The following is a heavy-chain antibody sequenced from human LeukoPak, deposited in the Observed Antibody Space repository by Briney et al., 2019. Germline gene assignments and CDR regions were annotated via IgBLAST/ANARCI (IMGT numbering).Heavy chain of an antibody. V-gene: IGHV3-23*01. D-gene: IGHD2-2*01. Sequence: PGKSLRLSCTGSGFTFSDYAMSWVRQAPGMGLEWVSSVSGSGGGTYYADSVKGRFTISRDNSKSTLYLQLNSLRADDTAVYYCAKDDCESIGCYTEQFDSWGQGTLVTVSS. CDR1: GFTFSDYA. J-gene: IGHJ4*02. CDR3: AKDDCESIGCYTEQFDS. CDR2: VSGSGGGT.